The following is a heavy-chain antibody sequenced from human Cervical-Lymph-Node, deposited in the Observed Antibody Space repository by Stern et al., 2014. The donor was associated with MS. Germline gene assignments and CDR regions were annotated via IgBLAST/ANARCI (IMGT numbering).Heavy chain of an antibody. J-gene: IGHJ5*02. CDR2: IFPIFGTA. CDR1: GGTFSSYA. Sequence: DQLVGSGAEVKKPGSSVKVSCKASGGTFSSYALSWVRQAPGQGLEWMGGIFPIFGTANYAQKFQGRVTITADESTSTAYMELSSLRSEDTAVYYCARDILITGTTPVNWFDPWGQGTLVTVSS. CDR3: ARDILITGTTPVNWFDP. V-gene: IGHV1-69*01. D-gene: IGHD1-7*01.